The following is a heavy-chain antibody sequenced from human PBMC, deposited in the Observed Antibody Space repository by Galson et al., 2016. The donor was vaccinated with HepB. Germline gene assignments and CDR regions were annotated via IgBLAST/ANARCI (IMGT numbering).Heavy chain of an antibody. Sequence: SLRLSCAASGFTFSDYYMSWIRQAPGQGLEYVSYISSSGNYRNYADLVKGRFTISRDNAKNSLYLQMNSLRAEDTAVYYCAREGGRKVDYWGQGTLVTVSS. CDR1: GFTFSDYY. CDR2: ISSSGNYR. J-gene: IGHJ4*02. V-gene: IGHV3-11*06. CDR3: AREGGRKVDY.